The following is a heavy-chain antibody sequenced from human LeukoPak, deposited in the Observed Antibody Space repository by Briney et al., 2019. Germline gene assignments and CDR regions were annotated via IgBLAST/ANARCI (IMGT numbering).Heavy chain of an antibody. J-gene: IGHJ5*02. D-gene: IGHD6-13*01. CDR1: GYSFTSYW. V-gene: IGHV5-51*01. CDR2: IYPGDSDT. Sequence: GESLKISCKGSGYSFTSYWIGWVRQMPGKGLEWMGIIYPGDSDTRYSPSFQGQVTISADKSISTAYLQWSSLKASDTATYYCARHGHSSSLWFGYNWFDPWGQGTLVTVSS. CDR3: ARHGHSSSLWFGYNWFDP.